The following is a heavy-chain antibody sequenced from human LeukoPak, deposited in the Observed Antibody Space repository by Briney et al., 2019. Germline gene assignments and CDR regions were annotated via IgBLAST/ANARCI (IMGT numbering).Heavy chain of an antibody. CDR1: GGTFSSYA. Sequence: SVKVFCKASGGTFSSYAISWVRQAPGQGLEWMGGIIPIFGTANYAQKFQGRVTITADKSTSTAYMELSSLRSEDTAVYYCARGGYSGYDLVDYWGQGTLVTVSS. J-gene: IGHJ4*02. CDR2: IIPIFGTA. CDR3: ARGGYSGYDLVDY. D-gene: IGHD5-12*01. V-gene: IGHV1-69*06.